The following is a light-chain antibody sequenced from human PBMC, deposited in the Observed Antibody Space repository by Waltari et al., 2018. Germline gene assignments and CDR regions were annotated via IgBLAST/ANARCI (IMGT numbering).Light chain of an antibody. J-gene: IGLJ2*01. CDR3: SSQTLDGRVL. Sequence: QSALTQPASVSGSPGQSITISCSGLGSAAGASESVSWHQHHPDKAPQVIIYDVTHRPSGVSDRFSASKSANTASLTISRLQPEDEADYYGSSQTLDGRVLFGGGTRLTVL. V-gene: IGLV2-14*03. CDR1: GSAAGASES. CDR2: DVT.